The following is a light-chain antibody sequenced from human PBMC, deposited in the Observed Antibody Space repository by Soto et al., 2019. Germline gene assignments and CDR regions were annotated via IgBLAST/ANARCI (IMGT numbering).Light chain of an antibody. Sequence: EIVLTQSPGTLSLSPGERATLSCRASQSVSSSYLAWYQQKPGQAPRLLIYGASSRANGHPDRFSGSVSGTDFTLTISRLEPEDFAVYYCQQYGSSPYTFGQGTKLEIK. CDR3: QQYGSSPYT. V-gene: IGKV3-20*01. CDR1: QSVSSSY. CDR2: GAS. J-gene: IGKJ2*01.